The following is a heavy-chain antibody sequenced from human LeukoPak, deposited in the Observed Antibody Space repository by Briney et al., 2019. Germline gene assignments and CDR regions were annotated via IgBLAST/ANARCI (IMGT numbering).Heavy chain of an antibody. D-gene: IGHD3-10*01. CDR1: GFTFSDYY. V-gene: IGHV3-11*01. J-gene: IGHJ6*02. CDR2: ISSSGSTI. Sequence: GGSLRLSCAASGFTFSDYYMSWIRQAPGKGLEWVSYISSSGSTIYYADSVKGRFTISRDNAKNSLYLQMNSLRAEDTAVYYCARWDKYGSGSYDVGMDVWGQGTTVTVSS. CDR3: ARWDKYGSGSYDVGMDV.